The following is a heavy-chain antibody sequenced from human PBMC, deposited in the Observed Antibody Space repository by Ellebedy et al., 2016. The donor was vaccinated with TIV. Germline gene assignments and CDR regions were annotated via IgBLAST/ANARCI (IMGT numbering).Heavy chain of an antibody. CDR2: INPNSGGT. V-gene: IGHV1-2*02. Sequence: ASVKVSCXASGYTFIGYYMHWVRQAPGQGLEWMGWINPNSGGTNYAQKFQGRVTVTRDSSISTAYMELSRLRSDDTAVYYCARVAVRLVYDSSGYYSHYFDYWGQGTLVTVSS. CDR3: ARVAVRLVYDSSGYYSHYFDY. J-gene: IGHJ4*02. CDR1: GYTFIGYY. D-gene: IGHD3-22*01.